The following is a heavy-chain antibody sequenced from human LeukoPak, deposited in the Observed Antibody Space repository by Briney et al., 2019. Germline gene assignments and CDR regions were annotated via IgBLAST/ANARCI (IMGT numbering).Heavy chain of an antibody. Sequence: GGSLRLSCAPSGITFSSYSMNWVRQAPGEGLEWVSSISSSSTYIYYADSVKGRFTISRDNAKNSLYLQMNSLRVEDTAVYYCARGRWLRRPTPENDYWGQGTLVTVSS. J-gene: IGHJ4*02. CDR1: GITFSSYS. V-gene: IGHV3-21*01. CDR3: ARGRWLRRPTPENDY. D-gene: IGHD5-12*01. CDR2: ISSSSTYI.